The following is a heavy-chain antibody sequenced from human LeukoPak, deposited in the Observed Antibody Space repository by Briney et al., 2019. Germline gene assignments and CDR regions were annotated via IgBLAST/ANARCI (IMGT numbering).Heavy chain of an antibody. J-gene: IGHJ6*03. CDR2: IYYSGST. V-gene: IGHV4-59*01. D-gene: IGHD5-18*01. CDR3: ARTTEGGYTYDYFYYYYMDV. CDR1: GGSISSYY. Sequence: PSETLSLTCTVSGGSISSYYGRWIRPPPGKGLEWIGYIYYSGSTNYNPSLKSRVTISVDTSKNQFSLKLSSVTAADTAVYYCARTTEGGYTYDYFYYYYMDVWGKGTTVTISS.